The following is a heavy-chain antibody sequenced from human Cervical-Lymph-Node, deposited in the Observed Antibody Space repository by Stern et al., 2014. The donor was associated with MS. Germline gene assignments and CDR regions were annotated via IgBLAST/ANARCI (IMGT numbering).Heavy chain of an antibody. V-gene: IGHV3-33*06. CDR3: AKEIGPYNGFDY. Sequence: QVQLVQSGGGVVQPGRSLGLSCAASGFTFSNYGMHWVRQAPGKGLEWLAGIWSDGRNKFYADSVRGRFSFSRDNSKNTLYLQMNSLRVEDTAVYYCAKEIGPYNGFDYWGQGTLVTVSS. CDR2: IWSDGRNK. J-gene: IGHJ4*02. D-gene: IGHD5-24*01. CDR1: GFTFSNYG.